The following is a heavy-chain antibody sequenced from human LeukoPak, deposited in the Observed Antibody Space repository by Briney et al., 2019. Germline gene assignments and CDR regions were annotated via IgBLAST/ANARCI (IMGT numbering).Heavy chain of an antibody. D-gene: IGHD4-23*01. CDR3: ARDYGGNSEGLFDY. J-gene: IGHJ4*02. CDR2: IKQDGSEK. Sequence: GGSLRLSCAASGFTFSSYWMSWVRQAPGKGPEWVANIKQDGSEKYYVDSVKGRFTISRDNAKNSLYLQMNSLRAEDTAVYYCARDYGGNSEGLFDYWGQGTLVTVSS. CDR1: GFTFSSYW. V-gene: IGHV3-7*01.